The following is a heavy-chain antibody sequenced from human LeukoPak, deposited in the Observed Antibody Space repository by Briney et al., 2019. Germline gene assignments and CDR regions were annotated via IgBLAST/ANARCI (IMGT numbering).Heavy chain of an antibody. CDR2: IYTSGST. J-gene: IGHJ4*02. D-gene: IGHD5-12*01. Sequence: SETLSLTCTVSGGSISSYYWSWIRQPAGKGLEWIGRIYTSGSTNYNPSLKSRVTMSVDTSKNQFSLKLSSVTAEDTAVYYCARGYVDIVASRVAYIDYWGQGTLVTVSS. CDR3: ARGYVDIVASRVAYIDY. CDR1: GGSISSYY. V-gene: IGHV4-4*07.